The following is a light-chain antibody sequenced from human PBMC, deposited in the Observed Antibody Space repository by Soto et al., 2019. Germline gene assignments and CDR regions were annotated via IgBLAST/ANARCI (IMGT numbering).Light chain of an antibody. CDR2: DVS. Sequence: QSVLTQPASMSGSPGQSISISCTGTSCDVGGYNYVSWYQQHPGKAPKLMIYDVSNRPSGVSNRFSGSKSGNTASLTISGLQTKDEADYYCSSYTSSSTLVVFGGGTKLTVL. V-gene: IGLV2-14*01. J-gene: IGLJ2*01. CDR1: SCDVGGYNY. CDR3: SSYTSSSTLVV.